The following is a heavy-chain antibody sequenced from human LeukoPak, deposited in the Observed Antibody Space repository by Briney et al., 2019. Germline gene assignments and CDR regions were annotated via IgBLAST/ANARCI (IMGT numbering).Heavy chain of an antibody. CDR2: IYYSGST. J-gene: IGHJ4*02. Sequence: SETLSLTCTVSGGSISSSSHYWGWIRQPPGKGLEWIGNIYYSGSTYYNPSLKSRVTISVDTSKNQFSLRLNSVTAADTAVYYCARLPREQSFDYWGQGTLVTVSS. CDR1: GGSISSSSHY. V-gene: IGHV4-39*01. CDR3: ARLPREQSFDY. D-gene: IGHD1-26*01.